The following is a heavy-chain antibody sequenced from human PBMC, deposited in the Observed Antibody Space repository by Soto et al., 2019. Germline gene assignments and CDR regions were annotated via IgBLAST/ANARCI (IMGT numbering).Heavy chain of an antibody. CDR1: GGSVISGDYF. D-gene: IGHD3-10*01. Sequence: SETLSLTSTVSGGSVISGDYFWSWLRQSPGKRLEWIGHIYYSRSTNYNPSLKSRATISVDTSKSQGSLTRTSMTAADADRYYCARSPNYYYYGFDVWGQGTEVTVSS. CDR3: ARSPNYYYYGFDV. J-gene: IGHJ6*02. CDR2: IYYSRST. V-gene: IGHV4-61*08.